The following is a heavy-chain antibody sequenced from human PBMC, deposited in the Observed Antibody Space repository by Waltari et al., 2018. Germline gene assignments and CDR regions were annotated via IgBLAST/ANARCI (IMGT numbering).Heavy chain of an antibody. D-gene: IGHD1-26*01. CDR2: ISGDSSST. CDR1: GFSFNSYA. CDR3: ASGTYRLGDY. V-gene: IGHV3-23*01. J-gene: IGHJ4*02. Sequence: EVQMLQSGGGVVQPGGSLRLSCAASGFSFNSYAMSWVRQGPGKGLEYVAGISGDSSSTLYADSVKGRFTVSRDNFRSTLFLQMRSLTVDDTAVYYCASGTYRLGDYWGQGTLATVSS.